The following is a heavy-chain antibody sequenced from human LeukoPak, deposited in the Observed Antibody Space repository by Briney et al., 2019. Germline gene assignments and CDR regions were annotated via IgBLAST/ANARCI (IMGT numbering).Heavy chain of an antibody. Sequence: SEALSLTCTVSGDSISTYYWSWIRQPPGKGLEWIGCICNSGGTNYNPSLKSRVTISVDTSKNQFSLNLSSVTAADTAVYYCAKTGRPNNSGWYRWFDPWGQGTLVTVSS. CDR1: GDSISTYY. J-gene: IGHJ5*02. CDR3: AKTGRPNNSGWYRWFDP. CDR2: ICNSGGT. D-gene: IGHD6-19*01. V-gene: IGHV4-4*09.